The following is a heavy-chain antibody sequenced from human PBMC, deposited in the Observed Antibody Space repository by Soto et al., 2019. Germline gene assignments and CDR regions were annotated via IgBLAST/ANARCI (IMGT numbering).Heavy chain of an antibody. CDR3: AREVDCSSTSCYRGWFDP. D-gene: IGHD2-2*01. J-gene: IGHJ5*02. CDR2: IWYDGSNK. CDR1: GFTFNTYA. Sequence: VQLLESGGGLVQPGGSLRLSCAASGFTFNTYAMHWVRQGPGKGLEWVAVIWYDGSNKYYADSVKGRFTISRDNSKNTLYLQMNSLRADDTAVYYCAREVDCSSTSCYRGWFDPWGQGTLVTVSS. V-gene: IGHV3-33*01.